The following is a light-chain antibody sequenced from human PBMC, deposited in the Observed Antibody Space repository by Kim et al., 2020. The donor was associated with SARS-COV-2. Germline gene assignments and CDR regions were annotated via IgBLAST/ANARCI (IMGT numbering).Light chain of an antibody. V-gene: IGKV3-15*01. CDR1: QSITNT. CDR2: GAS. J-gene: IGKJ4*01. CDR3: QVYNVRPPLS. Sequence: DIIMTQSPATLSVSPGERATLSCRASQSITNTLAWYQHKPRQAPRLLIYGASTRATGIPPRFSGSGSGTEFTLPISSLQSEEMVMYYCQVYNVRPPLSFWGGTKVGIK.